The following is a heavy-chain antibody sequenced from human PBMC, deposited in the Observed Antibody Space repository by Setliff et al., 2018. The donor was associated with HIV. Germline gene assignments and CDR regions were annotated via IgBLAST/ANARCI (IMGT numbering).Heavy chain of an antibody. D-gene: IGHD1-20*01. CDR3: ARVRFSFNNVRCFDL. Sequence: SETLSLPCAVYRGSFSHYYWTWIRQSPGKGLEWIAEINQERTTFYNTSLKSRLIMSLDPSRNDVSLRLNSVTAADTATYFCARVRFSFNNVRCFDLWGPGTRVTVSS. V-gene: IGHV4-34*01. J-gene: IGHJ2*01. CDR2: INQERTT. CDR1: RGSFSHYY.